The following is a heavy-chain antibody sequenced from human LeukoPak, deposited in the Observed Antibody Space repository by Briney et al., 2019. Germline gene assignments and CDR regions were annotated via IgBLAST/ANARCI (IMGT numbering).Heavy chain of an antibody. CDR2: IRYDGSNK. CDR3: AKGGRYYGSGSYR. CDR1: GFTFSSYG. D-gene: IGHD3-10*01. V-gene: IGHV3-30*02. J-gene: IGHJ4*02. Sequence: GGSLRLSCAASGFTFSSYGMHWVRQSPGKVLEWVAFIRYDGSNKYYADSVKGRFTISRDNSKNTLYLQMNSLRAEDTAVYYCAKGGRYYGSGSYRWGQGTLVTVSS.